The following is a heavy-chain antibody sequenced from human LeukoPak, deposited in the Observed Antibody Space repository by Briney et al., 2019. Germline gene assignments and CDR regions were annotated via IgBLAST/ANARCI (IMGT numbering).Heavy chain of an antibody. CDR1: GYTFTSYD. D-gene: IGHD2-8*01. CDR2: MNPNSGNT. CDR3: ARAPGGIMVSLLRKYYFDY. J-gene: IGHJ4*02. V-gene: IGHV1-8*01. Sequence: ALVKVSCKASGYTFTSYDINWVRQATGQGLEWMGWMNPNSGNTGYAQKFQGRVTMTRNTSISTAYMELSSLRSEDTAVYYCARAPGGIMVSLLRKYYFDYWGQGTLVTVSS.